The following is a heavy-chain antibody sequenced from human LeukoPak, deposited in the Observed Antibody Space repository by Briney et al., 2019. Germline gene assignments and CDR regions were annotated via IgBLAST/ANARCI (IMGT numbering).Heavy chain of an antibody. CDR1: GFTFDDYA. CDR2: ISWNSGSI. CDR3: ARVLTGSGSYYNVYWFDP. V-gene: IGHV3-9*01. J-gene: IGHJ5*02. D-gene: IGHD3-10*01. Sequence: GGSLRLSCAASGFTFDDYAMHWVRQAPGKGLEWVSGISWNSGSIGYADSVKGRFTISRDNAKNSLYLQMNSLRAEDTAVYYCARVLTGSGSYYNVYWFDPWGQGTLVTVSS.